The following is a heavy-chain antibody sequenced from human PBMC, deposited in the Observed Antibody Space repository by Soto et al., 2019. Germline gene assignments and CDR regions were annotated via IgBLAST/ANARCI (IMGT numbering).Heavy chain of an antibody. CDR3: ARKDKSGYFNWFDP. D-gene: IGHD3-22*01. Sequence: PGESLKISCRTSGYRFTSYWIAWVRQMPGKGLEWMGIIFPSDSDTRYSPSFQGQVTISADRSTSTVFLQWASLKASDTAVYFCARKDKSGYFNWFDPWGQGTLVTVSA. CDR2: IFPSDSDT. CDR1: GYRFTSYW. J-gene: IGHJ5*02. V-gene: IGHV5-51*01.